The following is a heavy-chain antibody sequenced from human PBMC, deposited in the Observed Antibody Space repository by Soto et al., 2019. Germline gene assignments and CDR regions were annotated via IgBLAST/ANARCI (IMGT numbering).Heavy chain of an antibody. CDR1: GGSFSGYY. V-gene: IGHV4-34*01. Sequence: ASETLPLTCAVYGGSFSGYYWSWIRQPPGKGLEWIGEINHSRSTNYNPSLKSRVTISVDTSKNQFSLKLSSVTAADTAVYYCARGKGPAAMVNWFDPWGQGTLVTVS. J-gene: IGHJ5*02. CDR2: INHSRST. CDR3: ARGKGPAAMVNWFDP. D-gene: IGHD2-2*01.